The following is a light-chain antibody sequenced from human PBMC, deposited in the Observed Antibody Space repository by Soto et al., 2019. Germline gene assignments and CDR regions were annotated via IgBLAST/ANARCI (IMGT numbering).Light chain of an antibody. J-gene: IGKJ1*01. CDR1: QRVSSDS. CDR3: QQYGRSQT. CDR2: STS. Sequence: EIVFAHSQDTMSLSPGERATLSCRASQRVSSDSLAWYQQQPGQAPRLLIYSTSNRATGIPDRFSGSGSGTDFTLTIRRLEPEDFALYYCQQYGRSQTFGQGTKVDI. V-gene: IGKV3-20*01.